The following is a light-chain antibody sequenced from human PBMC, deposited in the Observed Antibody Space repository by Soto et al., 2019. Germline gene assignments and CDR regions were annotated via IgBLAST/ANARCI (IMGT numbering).Light chain of an antibody. V-gene: IGKV1-9*01. CDR3: QQLNSFPIA. J-gene: IGKJ3*01. Sequence: IQLTQSPSSLSASVGDRVTITCRASQGISSFLAWYQQKPGRAPKLLIYGASTLQSGVPSRFSGSESGTDFTLTISSLQPEDFATYYCQQLNSFPIAFGPGTKVEIQ. CDR2: GAS. CDR1: QGISSF.